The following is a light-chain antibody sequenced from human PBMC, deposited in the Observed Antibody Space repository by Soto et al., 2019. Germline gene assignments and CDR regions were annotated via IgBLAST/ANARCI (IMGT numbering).Light chain of an antibody. CDR1: QGIGTG. J-gene: IGKJ1*01. CDR2: GDS. Sequence: AVPRTQSPASLAASVGDRVTISCRASQGIGTGLGWYQQKPGKPPKVLIYGDSNLQSGVPPRFSDSGSGTDFTLAISSLQSEDYPPYYCLQDINYPWRFGQGTEVDIK. CDR3: LQDINYPWR. V-gene: IGKV1-6*01.